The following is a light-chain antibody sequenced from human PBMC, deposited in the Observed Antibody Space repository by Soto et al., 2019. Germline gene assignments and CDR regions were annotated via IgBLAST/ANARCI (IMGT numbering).Light chain of an antibody. Sequence: EIVMTQSPATLSVSPGERATLSCRASQSVSSNLAWYQQKPGRAPTLLMYGSSTRATAIPARFSGSGSGTEFTLTISSLQPDDFATYYCQQYNSYPWTFGQGTKVDIK. V-gene: IGKV3-15*01. J-gene: IGKJ1*01. CDR1: QSVSSN. CDR3: QQYNSYPWT. CDR2: GSS.